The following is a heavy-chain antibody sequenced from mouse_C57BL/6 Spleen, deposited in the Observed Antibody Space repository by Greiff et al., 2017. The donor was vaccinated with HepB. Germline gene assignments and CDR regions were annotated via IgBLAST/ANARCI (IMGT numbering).Heavy chain of an antibody. D-gene: IGHD3-2*02. CDR3: ARGGQLRLDY. Sequence: VQLQQSGAELVRPGTSVKVSCKASGYAFTNYLIEWVKQRPGQGLEWIGVINPGSGGTNYNEKFKGKATLTADTSSSTAYMQLSSLTSEDSAVYFCARGGQLRLDYWGQGTTLTVSS. J-gene: IGHJ2*01. CDR1: GYAFTNYL. V-gene: IGHV1-54*01. CDR2: INPGSGGT.